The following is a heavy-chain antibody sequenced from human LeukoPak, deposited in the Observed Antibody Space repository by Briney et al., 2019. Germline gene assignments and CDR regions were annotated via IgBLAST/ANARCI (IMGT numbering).Heavy chain of an antibody. CDR1: GGTFSSCA. CDR3: AREGYCSGGSCYDY. D-gene: IGHD2-15*01. J-gene: IGHJ4*02. CDR2: IIPIFGTA. V-gene: IGHV1-69*05. Sequence: SVKVSCKASGGTFSSCAISWVRQAPGQGLEWMGGIIPIFGTANYAQKFQGRVTITTDESTSTAYMELSSLRSEDTAVYYCAREGYCSGGSCYDYWGQGTLVTVSS.